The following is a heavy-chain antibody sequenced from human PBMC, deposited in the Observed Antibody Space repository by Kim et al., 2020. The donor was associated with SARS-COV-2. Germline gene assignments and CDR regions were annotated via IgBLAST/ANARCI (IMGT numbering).Heavy chain of an antibody. V-gene: IGHV1-69*04. J-gene: IGHJ3*02. Sequence: SVKVSCKASGGTFSSYAISWVRQAPGQGLEWMGRINPILGIANYAQNFQGRVTITADKSTSTAYMELSSLRSEDTAVYYCARDRPDSSDAFDIWGQGTMVTVSS. CDR3: ARDRPDSSDAFDI. CDR2: INPILGIA. CDR1: GGTFSSYA. D-gene: IGHD6-13*01.